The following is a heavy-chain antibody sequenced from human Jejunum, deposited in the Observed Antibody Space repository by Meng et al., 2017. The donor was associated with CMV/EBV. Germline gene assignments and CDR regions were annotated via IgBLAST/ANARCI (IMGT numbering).Heavy chain of an antibody. CDR1: GFTLRRHW. CDR3: ARDKDFGVDIDH. J-gene: IGHJ4*02. D-gene: IGHD3-3*01. CDR2: INSDGSSI. V-gene: IGHV3-74*01. Sequence: AASGFTLRRHWMRWVRQAPGKGLVWVSRINSDGSSINYADSVKGRFIISRDNAKNTLYLQMDSLRAEDTAVYYCARDKDFGVDIDHWGQGTLVTVSS.